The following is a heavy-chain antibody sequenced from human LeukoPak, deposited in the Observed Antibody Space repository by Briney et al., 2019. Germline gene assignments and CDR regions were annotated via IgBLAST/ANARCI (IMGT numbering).Heavy chain of an antibody. J-gene: IGHJ5*02. CDR1: GGSFSGYY. Sequence: PSETLSLTCAVYGGSFSGYYWSWIRQPAGKGLEWIGLIYSSGSTNYNPSLKSRVTMSVDTSKNQFSLKLSSVTAADTAVYYCARVQRYCSGTSCSTYNWFDPWGQGTLVTVSS. CDR3: ARVQRYCSGTSCSTYNWFDP. V-gene: IGHV4-59*10. CDR2: IYSSGST. D-gene: IGHD2-2*01.